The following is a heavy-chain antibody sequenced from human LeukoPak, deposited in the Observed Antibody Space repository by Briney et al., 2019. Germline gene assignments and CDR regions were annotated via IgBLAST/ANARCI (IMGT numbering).Heavy chain of an antibody. Sequence: GGSLRLSCAASGFTFSSYAMNWVRQAPGKGLEWVSVISGNGASTYYADSVKGRFTISRVNSKNTVLLQMNSLRAEDTALYYCAKDLPAGPLTMWGYFDYWGLGTLVTVSS. V-gene: IGHV3-23*01. D-gene: IGHD4/OR15-4a*01. CDR1: GFTFSSYA. CDR3: AKDLPAGPLTMWGYFDY. CDR2: ISGNGAST. J-gene: IGHJ4*02.